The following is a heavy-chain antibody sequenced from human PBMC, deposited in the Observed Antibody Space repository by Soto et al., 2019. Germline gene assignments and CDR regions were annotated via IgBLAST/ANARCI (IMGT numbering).Heavy chain of an antibody. CDR2: ISAYNGNT. D-gene: IGHD7-27*01. CDR1: GYTFTSYG. CDR3: ARDYLTGPARPYYFDY. V-gene: IGHV1-18*04. J-gene: IGHJ4*01. Sequence: ASVKVSCKASGYTFTSYGISWVRQAPGQGLEWMGWISAYNGNTNYAQKLQGRVTMTTDTSTSTAYMELRSLRSDDTAVYYCARDYLTGPARPYYFDYWRHGTLVTVSS.